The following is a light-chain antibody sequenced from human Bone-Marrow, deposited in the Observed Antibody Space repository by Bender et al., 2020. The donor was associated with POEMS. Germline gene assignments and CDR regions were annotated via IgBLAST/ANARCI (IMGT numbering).Light chain of an antibody. V-gene: IGLV2-14*03. CDR2: DVS. CDR1: INDVGGYHY. Sequence: QSALTQPASVSGSPGQSITISCTGTINDVGGYHYVSWYQHHPGKVPRLMIYDVSSRPSGVSNRFSGSKSGNTASLTISGLQAEDEADYYCSSYTTSTTYVFGSGTKVTVL. CDR3: SSYTTSTTYV. J-gene: IGLJ1*01.